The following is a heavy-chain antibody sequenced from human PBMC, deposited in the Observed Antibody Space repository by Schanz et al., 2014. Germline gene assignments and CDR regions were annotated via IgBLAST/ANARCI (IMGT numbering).Heavy chain of an antibody. V-gene: IGHV3-7*01. J-gene: IGHJ6*03. D-gene: IGHD2-8*01. CDR2: IKQEGDEK. Sequence: VQLVESGGGVVQPGRSLRLSCASSGFIFGSYGMHWVRQAPGKGLEWVASIKQEGDEKNYVDSVKGRFTISRDNAKNSLFLQMNSLRADDTAVYYCVRDRGFCANDICWLRYYMDVWGNGTTVTVSS. CDR1: GFIFGSYG. CDR3: VRDRGFCANDICWLRYYMDV.